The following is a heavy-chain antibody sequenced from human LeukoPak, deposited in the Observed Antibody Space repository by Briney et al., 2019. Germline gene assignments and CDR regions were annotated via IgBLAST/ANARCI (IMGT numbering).Heavy chain of an antibody. CDR1: GFTFDDYA. Sequence: PGRSLSLSCAASGFTFDDYAMHWVRQAPGKGLEWVSGISWNSGSIVYADSVKGRFTISRDNAKNSLYLQMNSLRAEDTALYYCAKDMGNYYDSSGYAFDYWGQGTLVTVSS. CDR3: AKDMGNYYDSSGYAFDY. V-gene: IGHV3-9*01. D-gene: IGHD3-22*01. CDR2: ISWNSGSI. J-gene: IGHJ4*02.